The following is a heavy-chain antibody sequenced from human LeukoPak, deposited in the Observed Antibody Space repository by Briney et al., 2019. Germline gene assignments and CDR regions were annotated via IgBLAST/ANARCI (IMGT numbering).Heavy chain of an antibody. V-gene: IGHV3-23*01. D-gene: IGHD6-6*01. Sequence: GGSLRLSCAASGFIFSDYAMTWVRQAPGKWLEWVSTIRGSDSNTYYADSVKGRFTISRDNSKNTLYLQMNSLRAEDTAVYYCAKHRSSSSGYYMDVWGKGTTVTVSS. CDR2: IRGSDSNT. CDR1: GFIFSDYA. J-gene: IGHJ6*03. CDR3: AKHRSSSSGYYMDV.